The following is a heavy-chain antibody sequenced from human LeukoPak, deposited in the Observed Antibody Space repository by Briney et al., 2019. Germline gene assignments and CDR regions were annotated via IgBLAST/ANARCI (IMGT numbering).Heavy chain of an antibody. J-gene: IGHJ4*02. D-gene: IGHD4-11*01. CDR3: ARTTVTTPARGTFDY. CDR2: IYHSGTT. CDR1: TYSISSGYH. V-gene: IGHV4-38-2*01. Sequence: SETLSLTCAVSTYSISSGYHWGWIRQPPGKGLEWIGSIYHSGTTYYNSSLKSRVTISVDTSKNQFSLKLTSVTAADTALYYCARTTVTTPARGTFDYWGQGTLVTVSS.